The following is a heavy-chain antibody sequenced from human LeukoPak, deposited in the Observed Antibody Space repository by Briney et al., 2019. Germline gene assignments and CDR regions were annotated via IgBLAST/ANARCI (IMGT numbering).Heavy chain of an antibody. CDR1: GFTFSGSA. D-gene: IGHD3-22*01. Sequence: PGGSLRLSCAASGFTFSGSAMHWVRQASGKGLEWVGRIRSKANSYATAYAASVKGRFTISRDDSKNTAYLQMNSLRAEDTAVYYCAKGAEYDSSGYYDGVAFDIWGQGTMVTVSS. J-gene: IGHJ3*02. CDR3: AKGAEYDSSGYYDGVAFDI. CDR2: IRSKANSYAT. V-gene: IGHV3-73*01.